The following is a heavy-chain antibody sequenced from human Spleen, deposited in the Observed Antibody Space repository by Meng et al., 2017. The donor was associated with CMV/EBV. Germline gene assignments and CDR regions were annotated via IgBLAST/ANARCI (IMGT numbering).Heavy chain of an antibody. D-gene: IGHD2-15*01. Sequence: GGSLRLSCEASGFTFDDYSMHWVRQAPGKGLEWVSGISWTSGNTGYVDSVKGRFNISRDNAKNSLYLQMKSLRPEDTALYYCVSSGLAFDIWGQGTMVTVSS. V-gene: IGHV3-9*01. CDR2: ISWTSGNT. CDR1: GFTFDDYS. CDR3: VSSGLAFDI. J-gene: IGHJ3*02.